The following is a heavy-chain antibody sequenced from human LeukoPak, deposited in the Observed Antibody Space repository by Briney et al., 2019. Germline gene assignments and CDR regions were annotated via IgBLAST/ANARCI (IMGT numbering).Heavy chain of an antibody. CDR1: GFTFSSYG. D-gene: IGHD6-13*01. CDR3: AAIHSSWPDFFDY. V-gene: IGHV3-30*02. Sequence: GGSLRLSCAASGFTFSSYGMHWVRQAPGKGLEWVAFIRYDGSNKYYADSVKGRFTISRDNSKNTLYLQMNSLRAEDTAVYYCAAIHSSWPDFFDYWGQGTLVTVSS. J-gene: IGHJ4*02. CDR2: IRYDGSNK.